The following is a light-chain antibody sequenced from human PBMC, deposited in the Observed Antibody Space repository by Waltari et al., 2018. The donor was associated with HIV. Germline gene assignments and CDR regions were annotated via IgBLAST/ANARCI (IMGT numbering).Light chain of an antibody. CDR3: ATWDDTLDGPV. V-gene: IGLV1-44*01. CDR1: TSTIGSNS. Sequence: QSVLTQSPSASGTHGQRVTISCSGVTSTIGSNSVIWYPKGPGTATKLFMFSNSLQPSGVPDRFSGYKSGTSPSPTISELQSCDGCDYYCATWDDTLDGPVFGGGTRLTVL. J-gene: IGLJ3*02. CDR2: SNS.